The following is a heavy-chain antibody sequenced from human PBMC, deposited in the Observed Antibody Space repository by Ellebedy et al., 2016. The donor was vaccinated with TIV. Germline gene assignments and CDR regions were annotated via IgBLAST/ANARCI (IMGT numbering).Heavy chain of an antibody. J-gene: IGHJ5*02. D-gene: IGHD3-22*01. V-gene: IGHV1-3*01. CDR3: AREVVVITTGWFDP. Sequence: ASVKVSCXASGYTFTSYAMHWVRQAPGQRLEWMGWINAGNGNTKYSQKFQGRVTITRDTSASTAYMELSSLRSEGTAVYYCAREVVVITTGWFDPWGQGTLVTVSS. CDR2: INAGNGNT. CDR1: GYTFTSYA.